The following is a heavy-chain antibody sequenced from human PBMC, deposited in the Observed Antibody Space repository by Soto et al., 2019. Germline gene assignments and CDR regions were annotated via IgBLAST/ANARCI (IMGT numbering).Heavy chain of an antibody. CDR1: GFTFSSYA. V-gene: IGHV3-23*01. Sequence: EVQLLESGGGLVKPGGSLRLSCAASGFTFSSYAMSWVRQAPGKGLEWVSAISGSGGSTYYADSVKGRFTISRDNYKNTLYLQMKSLRAEDTAVYYCAKGGRSGGSQYYYYYMDVWGKGTTVTVSS. J-gene: IGHJ6*03. CDR2: ISGSGGST. CDR3: AKGGRSGGSQYYYYYMDV. D-gene: IGHD2-15*01.